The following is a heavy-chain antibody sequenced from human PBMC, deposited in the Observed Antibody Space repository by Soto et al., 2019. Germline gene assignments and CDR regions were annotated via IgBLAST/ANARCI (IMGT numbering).Heavy chain of an antibody. J-gene: IGHJ6*02. D-gene: IGHD5-18*01. V-gene: IGHV1-2*04. CDR2: INPNSGGT. CDR1: GYTFTGYY. Sequence: ASVKVSGKASGYTFTGYYMHWVRQAPGQGLEWMGWINPNSGGTNYAQKFQGWVTMTRDTSISTAYMELSRLRSDDTAMYYCARDGYSYGSALGDYYYYRMDVWGQGTTVTVSS. CDR3: ARDGYSYGSALGDYYYYRMDV.